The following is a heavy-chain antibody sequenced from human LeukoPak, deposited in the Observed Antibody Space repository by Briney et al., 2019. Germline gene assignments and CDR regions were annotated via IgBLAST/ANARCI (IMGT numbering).Heavy chain of an antibody. D-gene: IGHD3-16*02. CDR1: GFTFSGSA. CDR3: TSFDWDYVWGSYRPL. V-gene: IGHV3-73*01. J-gene: IGHJ4*02. CDR2: IRSKANSYAT. Sequence: GGSLRLSCAASGFTFSGSAMHWVRQAPGKGLEWVGRIRSKANSYATAYAASVKGRFTISRDDSKNTAYLQMNSLKTEDTAVYYCTSFDWDYVWGSYRPLWGQGTLVTVSS.